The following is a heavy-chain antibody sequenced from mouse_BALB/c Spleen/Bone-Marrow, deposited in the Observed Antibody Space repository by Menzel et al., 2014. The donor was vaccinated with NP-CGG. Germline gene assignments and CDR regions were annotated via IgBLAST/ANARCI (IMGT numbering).Heavy chain of an antibody. CDR2: INPDSNTI. Sequence: EVHLVESGGGLVQPGGFLKLSCAASGFDFRTYWMSWVRQAPGKGLEWIGEINPDSNTINYTPSLKDKFIISRDNAKNTLYLQMSKVRSEDTALYYCARPGYYGWFAYWGQGTLVTVSA. CDR1: GFDFRTYW. V-gene: IGHV4-1*02. J-gene: IGHJ3*01. CDR3: ARPGYYGWFAY. D-gene: IGHD2-3*01.